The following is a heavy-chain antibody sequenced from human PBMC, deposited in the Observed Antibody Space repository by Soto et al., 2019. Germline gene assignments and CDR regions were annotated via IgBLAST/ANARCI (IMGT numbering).Heavy chain of an antibody. CDR2: ISAYNGNT. D-gene: IGHD2-15*01. Sequence: ASVKVSCKASGYTFTSYGISWVRQAPGQGLEWMGWISAYNGNTNYAQKLQGRVTMTTDTSTSTAYMELRSLRSDDTAVYYCARGGDVVVVAATEDFCYWGQGTLVTVSS. V-gene: IGHV1-18*01. J-gene: IGHJ4*01. CDR3: ARGGDVVVVAATEDFCY. CDR1: GYTFTSYG.